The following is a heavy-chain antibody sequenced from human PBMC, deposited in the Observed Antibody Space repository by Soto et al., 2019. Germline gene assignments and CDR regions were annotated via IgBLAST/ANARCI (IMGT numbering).Heavy chain of an antibody. CDR1: GYTFTSYA. V-gene: IGHV1-3*01. CDR2: INAGNGDT. Sequence: ASVKVSCKASGYTFTSYAMHWVRQPPGQRLEWMGWINAGNGDTKYSQKFQGRVTITRDTSAGTVYMQLSSLTSEDTAVYYCARDDSGFSGSHYIDYFNYWGQGALITVSS. J-gene: IGHJ4*02. CDR3: ARDDSGFSGSHYIDYFNY. D-gene: IGHD1-26*01.